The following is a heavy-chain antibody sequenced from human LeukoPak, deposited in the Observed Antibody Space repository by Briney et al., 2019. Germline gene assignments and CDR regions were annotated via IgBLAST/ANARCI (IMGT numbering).Heavy chain of an antibody. CDR2: IYHSGST. CDR3: ARPGYSSLSLYYFDF. Sequence: SETLSLTCTVSGYSISSGYYWGWIRQPPGKGLEWIGSIYHSGSTYYNPSLKSRVTISVDTSNNQFSLKLTSVTAADTAVYYCARPGYSSLSLYYFDFWGQGTLVTVSS. D-gene: IGHD2-15*01. CDR1: GYSISSGYY. V-gene: IGHV4-38-2*02. J-gene: IGHJ4*02.